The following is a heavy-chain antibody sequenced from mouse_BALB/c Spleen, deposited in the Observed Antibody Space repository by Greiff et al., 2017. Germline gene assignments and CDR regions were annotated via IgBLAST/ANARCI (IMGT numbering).Heavy chain of an antibody. D-gene: IGHD2-4*01. V-gene: IGHV5-9-3*01. Sequence: EVQRVESGGGLVKPGGSLKLSCAASGFTFSSYAMSWVRQTPEKRLEWVATISSGGSYTYYPDSVKGRFTISRDNAKNTLYLQMSSLRSEDTAMYYCARQPINYFDYWGQGTTLTVSS. CDR1: GFTFSSYA. CDR2: ISSGGSYT. CDR3: ARQPINYFDY. J-gene: IGHJ2*01.